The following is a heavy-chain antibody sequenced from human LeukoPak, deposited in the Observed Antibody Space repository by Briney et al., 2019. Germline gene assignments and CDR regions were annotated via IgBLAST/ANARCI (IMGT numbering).Heavy chain of an antibody. CDR2: IYYGGT. CDR1: GGSIATYY. CDR3: ARERGDSSGSFDY. Sequence: PETLSLTCTVSGGSIATYYWSWIRQSPGKGLEWIAYIYYGGTNYNPSLKSRVTISVDTSKDQFSLKLSSVTAADTAVYYCARERGDSSGSFDYWGQGTLVTVSS. J-gene: IGHJ4*02. D-gene: IGHD3-22*01. V-gene: IGHV4-59*01.